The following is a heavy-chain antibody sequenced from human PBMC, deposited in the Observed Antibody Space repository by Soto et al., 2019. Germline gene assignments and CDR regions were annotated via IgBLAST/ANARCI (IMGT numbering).Heavy chain of an antibody. CDR1: GGSISSSNW. Sequence: QVQLQESGPGLVKPSGTLSLTCAVSGGSISSSNWWSWVRQPPGKGLEWIGEIYRSGSPNYNPSLKSRVTLSVDKSKNQFSLKLSSVTAADTAVYYCARHVVVVPAARAGWFDPWGQGTLVTVSS. D-gene: IGHD2-2*01. CDR2: IYRSGSP. CDR3: ARHVVVVPAARAGWFDP. J-gene: IGHJ5*02. V-gene: IGHV4-4*02.